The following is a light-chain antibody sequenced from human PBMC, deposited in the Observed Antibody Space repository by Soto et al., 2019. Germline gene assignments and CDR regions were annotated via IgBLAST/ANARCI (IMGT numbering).Light chain of an antibody. J-gene: IGLJ1*01. CDR3: GSYTSSSTFV. V-gene: IGLV2-14*01. Sequence: SVLTQPASVSGSPGQSITISCTGTSSDVGGYNYVSWYQQYPGKAPKLMIYEVSNRPSGVSNRFSGSKSGNTASLTISGLQAEDEADYYCGSYTSSSTFVFGTGTKVTVL. CDR2: EVS. CDR1: SSDVGGYNY.